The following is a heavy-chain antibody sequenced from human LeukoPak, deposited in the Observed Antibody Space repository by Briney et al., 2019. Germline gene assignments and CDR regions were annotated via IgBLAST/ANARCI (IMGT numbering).Heavy chain of an antibody. V-gene: IGHV4-59*01. Sequence: PSETLSLTCSVSGGSISPYYWSWIRQPPGKGLEGIGYIFYSGITTYNPSLKRRVSISLDSSKNQFFLRLTSVTAADTAIYYCARAETLAAIYFDFWGQGRLVTVSS. D-gene: IGHD6-25*01. CDR3: ARAETLAAIYFDF. CDR1: GGSISPYY. CDR2: IFYSGIT. J-gene: IGHJ4*02.